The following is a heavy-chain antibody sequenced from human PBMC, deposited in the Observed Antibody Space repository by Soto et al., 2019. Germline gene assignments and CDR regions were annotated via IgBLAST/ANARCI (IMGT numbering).Heavy chain of an antibody. J-gene: IGHJ6*02. CDR3: ARDQGVVATTYCYYYGMDV. CDR2: IYTSGST. Sequence: PSETLSLTCTVSGGSISSYYWSWIRQPAGKGLEWIGRIYTSGSTNYDTSLKSRVNMSVDTSKNQFSLKLSSVTAADTAVYYCARDQGVVATTYCYYYGMDVWGQGTTVTVSS. CDR1: GGSISSYY. D-gene: IGHD5-12*01. V-gene: IGHV4-4*07.